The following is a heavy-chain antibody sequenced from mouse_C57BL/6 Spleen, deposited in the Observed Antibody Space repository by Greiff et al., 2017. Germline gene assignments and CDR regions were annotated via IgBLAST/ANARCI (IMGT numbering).Heavy chain of an antibody. J-gene: IGHJ1*03. D-gene: IGHD1-1*01. CDR1: GFTFSSYT. Sequence: EVQLQESGGGLVKPGGSLKLSCAASGFTFSSYTMSWVRQTPEKRLEWVATISGGGGNTYYPDSVKGRFTISRDNAKNTLYLQMSSLRSEDTALYYCASQSSTTVVPHWYFDVWGTGTTVTVSS. V-gene: IGHV5-9*01. CDR3: ASQSSTTVVPHWYFDV. CDR2: ISGGGGNT.